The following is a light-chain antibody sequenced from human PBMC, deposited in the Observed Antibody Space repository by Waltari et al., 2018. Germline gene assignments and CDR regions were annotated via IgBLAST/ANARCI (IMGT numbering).Light chain of an antibody. CDR1: QGITRY. Sequence: DIQLTQSPSFLSASIGDRVTITCRASQGITRYLAWYQQKPGRAPNLLIYAASALEDGVPSRFSGSGSGTEFTLTISSLQPEDFATYYCQQYNNWPQTFGQGTKVEIK. V-gene: IGKV1-9*01. J-gene: IGKJ1*01. CDR2: AAS. CDR3: QQYNNWPQT.